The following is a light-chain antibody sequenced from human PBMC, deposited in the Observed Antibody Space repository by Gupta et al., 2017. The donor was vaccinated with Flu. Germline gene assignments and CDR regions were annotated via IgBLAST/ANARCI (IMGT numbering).Light chain of an antibody. CDR2: GAS. J-gene: IGKJ2*01. V-gene: IGKV3-15*01. CDR1: QSVSSK. CDR3: QQYNDWPLYT. Sequence: TLSVSPGERATLSCRASQSVSSKLAWYQQKPGQAPRLLIYGASTRATGIPTRFSGSGSGTEFTLTISSLQSEDFGVYYCQQYNDWPLYTFGQGTKLEIK.